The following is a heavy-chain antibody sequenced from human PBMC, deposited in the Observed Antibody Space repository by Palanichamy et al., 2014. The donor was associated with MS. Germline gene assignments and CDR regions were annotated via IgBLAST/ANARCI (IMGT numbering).Heavy chain of an antibody. CDR3: AKNRNYDTFDL. J-gene: IGHJ2*01. V-gene: IGHV3-23*01. CDR2: ISDGGEST. Sequence: EGQLLESGGGLFQPGGSLRLSCAASGFAFGSHAMTWVRQAPGKGLEWVTAISDGGESTYFADSVKGRITVSRDNSKDTLFLQVNSLRVEDTAMYYCAKNRNYDTFDLWGRGTLVTVSS. D-gene: IGHD3-22*01. CDR1: GFAFGSHA.